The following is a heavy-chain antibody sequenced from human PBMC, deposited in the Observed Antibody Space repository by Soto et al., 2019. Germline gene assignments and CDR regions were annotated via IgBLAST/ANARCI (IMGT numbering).Heavy chain of an antibody. D-gene: IGHD3-22*01. V-gene: IGHV3-30*18. CDR2: ISYEGSNK. J-gene: IGHJ6*02. CDR3: AKQVRYYYDSSGYYYQTYGMDV. CDR1: GFTFSSYG. Sequence: QVQLVESGGGVVQPGRSLRLSCAASGFTFSSYGMHWVRQAPGKGLEWVAVISYEGSNKYYADSVKGRFTISRDNSKNTLYLQMNSLRAEDTAVYYCAKQVRYYYDSSGYYYQTYGMDVWGQGTTVTVSS.